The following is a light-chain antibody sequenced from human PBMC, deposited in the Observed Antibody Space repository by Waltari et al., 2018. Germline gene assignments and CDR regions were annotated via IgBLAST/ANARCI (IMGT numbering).Light chain of an antibody. V-gene: IGLV2-23*02. CDR1: RSDVGTYNL. Sequence: QSALTQPASVSGSPRQSITISCTGSRSDVGTYNLVSWYQQYPGKAPKLMIYEVNKRPSVISNRFSGSKSGNTASLRISGLQAGDEADYYCCSYAGDSIWVFGGGTKLTVL. CDR2: EVN. J-gene: IGLJ3*02. CDR3: CSYAGDSIWV.